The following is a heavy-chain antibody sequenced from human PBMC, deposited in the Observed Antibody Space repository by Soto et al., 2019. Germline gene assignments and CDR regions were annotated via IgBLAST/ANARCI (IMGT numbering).Heavy chain of an antibody. CDR2: IIPIFGTA. Sequence: SVKVSCKASGGTFSSYAISWVRQAPGQGLEWMGGIIPIFGTANYAQKFQGRVTITADESTSTAYMELSSLRSEDTAVYYCASLSPYYYDSSGYWAQDAFDIWGQGTMVTVSS. CDR1: GGTFSSYA. J-gene: IGHJ3*02. V-gene: IGHV1-69*13. D-gene: IGHD3-22*01. CDR3: ASLSPYYYDSSGYWAQDAFDI.